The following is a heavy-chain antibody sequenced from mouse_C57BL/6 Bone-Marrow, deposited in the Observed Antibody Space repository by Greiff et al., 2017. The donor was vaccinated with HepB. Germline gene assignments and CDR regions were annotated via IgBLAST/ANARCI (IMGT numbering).Heavy chain of an antibody. V-gene: IGHV1-7*01. CDR1: GYTFTSYW. J-gene: IGHJ4*01. CDR2: INPSSGYT. CDR3: AGLPVMDY. D-gene: IGHD5-5*01. Sequence: QVHVKQSGAELAKPGASVKLSCKASGYTFTSYWMHWVKQRPGQGLEWIGYINPSSGYTKYNQKFKDKATLTADKSSSTAYMQLSSLTYEDSAVYYCAGLPVMDYWGQGTSVTVSS.